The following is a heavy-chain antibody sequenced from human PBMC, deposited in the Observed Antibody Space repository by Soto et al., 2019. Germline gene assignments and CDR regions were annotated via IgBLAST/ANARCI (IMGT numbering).Heavy chain of an antibody. D-gene: IGHD6-6*01. CDR3: ARVSSSSAFGMGV. Sequence: TLSLTCAVSGGSISTINWWTWVRQPPGKGLDWIGEIYQTGSTSYNPSLESRVTISIDKSRNQFSLKLRSVTAADTAVYYCARVSSSSAFGMGVWGQGTTVTVSS. CDR1: GGSISTINW. CDR2: IYQTGST. V-gene: IGHV4-4*02. J-gene: IGHJ6*02.